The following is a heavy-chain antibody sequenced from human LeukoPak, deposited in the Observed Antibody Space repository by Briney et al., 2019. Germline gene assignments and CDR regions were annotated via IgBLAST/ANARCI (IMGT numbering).Heavy chain of an antibody. Sequence: SETLSLTCTVSGGSFSGYYWSWIRQPPGKGLEWIGEINHSGSTNYNPSLKSRVTISVDTSKNQFSLKLSSVTAADTAVYYCARGGQLADYWGQGTLVTVSS. CDR3: ARGGQLADY. J-gene: IGHJ4*02. CDR2: INHSGST. CDR1: GGSFSGYY. D-gene: IGHD6-13*01. V-gene: IGHV4-34*01.